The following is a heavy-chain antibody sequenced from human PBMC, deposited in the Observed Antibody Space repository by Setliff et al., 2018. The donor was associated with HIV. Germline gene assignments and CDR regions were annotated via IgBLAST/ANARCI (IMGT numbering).Heavy chain of an antibody. CDR3: ARQTGYSGYGGVFDN. D-gene: IGHD5-12*01. J-gene: IGHJ4*02. V-gene: IGHV3-48*03. CDR2: ISSSGSTI. CDR1: GFTFSHYE. Sequence: LRLSCAASGFTFSHYEMNWVRQAPGKGLEWVSYISSSGSTIYYADSVKGRFTISRDNAKNSLYLQMNSLRAEDTAVYYCARQTGYSGYGGVFDNWGQGTLVTVSS.